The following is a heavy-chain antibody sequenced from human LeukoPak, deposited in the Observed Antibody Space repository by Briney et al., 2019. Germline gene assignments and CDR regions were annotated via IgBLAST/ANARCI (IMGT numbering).Heavy chain of an antibody. CDR2: ISGSGGST. J-gene: IGHJ4*02. CDR1: GFTFSSYA. V-gene: IGHV3-23*01. D-gene: IGHD5-24*01. CDR3: AKDVGRWLQLLLFDY. Sequence: LPGGSLRLSCAASGFTFSSYAMSWVRRAPGKGLEWVSAISGSGGSTYYADSVKGRFTISRDNSKNTLYLQMNSLRAEDTAVYYCAKDVGRWLQLLLFDYGGQGTLVTVSS.